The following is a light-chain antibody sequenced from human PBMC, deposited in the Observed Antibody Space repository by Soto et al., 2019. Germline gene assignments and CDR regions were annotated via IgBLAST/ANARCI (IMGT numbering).Light chain of an antibody. Sequence: SVLTQPASVSGSPGQSITISCTGTSSDIGGYKYVSWYQQYPGKAPKLMIYEVNYRPSGVSNRFSGSKSGNTASLTISGLQAEDEADYYCSSYRSGSTKIFGSGTKVTVL. CDR2: EVN. CDR1: SSDIGGYKY. V-gene: IGLV2-14*01. J-gene: IGLJ1*01. CDR3: SSYRSGSTKI.